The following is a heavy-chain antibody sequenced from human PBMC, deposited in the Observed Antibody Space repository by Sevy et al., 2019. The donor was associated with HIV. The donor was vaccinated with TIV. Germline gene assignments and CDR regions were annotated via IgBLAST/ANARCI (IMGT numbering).Heavy chain of an antibody. V-gene: IGHV3-23*01. J-gene: IGHJ4*02. D-gene: IGHD2-8*01. Sequence: GGSLRLSCAASGFTFIKYSMSWVRQPPGKGLEWVSTLSFGCGEINYADSVKGRFTISRDNSKRSVYQQMSNLRPEETAVYYCAREGCTKPHDYWGQGTLVTVSS. CDR2: LSFGCGEI. CDR3: AREGCTKPHDY. CDR1: GFTFIKYS.